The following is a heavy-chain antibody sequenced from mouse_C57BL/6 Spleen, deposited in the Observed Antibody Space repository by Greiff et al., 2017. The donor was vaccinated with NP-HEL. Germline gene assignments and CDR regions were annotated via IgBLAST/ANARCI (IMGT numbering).Heavy chain of an antibody. Sequence: EVQVVESGGGLVKPGGSLKLSCAASGFTFSSYAMSWVRQTPEKRLEWVATISAGGSYTYYPDNVKGRFTISRDNSKNNLYLQMSHLTSEDTAMYYCARDGGGDYDVGDYFDYWGQGTTLTVSS. CDR2: ISAGGSYT. CDR1: GFTFSSYA. CDR3: ARDGGGDYDVGDYFDY. V-gene: IGHV5-4*01. D-gene: IGHD2-4*01. J-gene: IGHJ2*01.